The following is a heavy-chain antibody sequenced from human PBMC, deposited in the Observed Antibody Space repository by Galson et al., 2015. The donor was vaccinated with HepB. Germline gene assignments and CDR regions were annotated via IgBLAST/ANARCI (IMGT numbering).Heavy chain of an antibody. D-gene: IGHD3-3*01. CDR1: GGTFSSYA. CDR2: IIPILGIA. Sequence: SVKVSCKASGGTFSSYAISWVRQAPGQGLEWMGGIIPILGIANYAQKFQGRVTITADKSTSTAYMELSSLRSEDTAVYYCARESYDFWSGYYHPYFDYWGQGTLVTVSS. CDR3: ARESYDFWSGYYHPYFDY. J-gene: IGHJ4*02. V-gene: IGHV1-69*10.